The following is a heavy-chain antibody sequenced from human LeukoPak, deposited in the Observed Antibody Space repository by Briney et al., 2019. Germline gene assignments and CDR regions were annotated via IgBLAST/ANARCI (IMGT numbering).Heavy chain of an antibody. CDR1: GFTFDDYA. CDR2: ISGDGGST. J-gene: IGHJ1*01. D-gene: IGHD3-16*01. Sequence: PGGSLRLSCAASGFTFDDYAMHWVRQAPGKGLEWVSLISGDGGSTYYADSVKGRFNISRDNSKSSLYLQMNSLRSEDSALYYCAKDNQRGGFQHWGQGTLVTVSS. V-gene: IGHV3-43*02. CDR3: AKDNQRGGFQH.